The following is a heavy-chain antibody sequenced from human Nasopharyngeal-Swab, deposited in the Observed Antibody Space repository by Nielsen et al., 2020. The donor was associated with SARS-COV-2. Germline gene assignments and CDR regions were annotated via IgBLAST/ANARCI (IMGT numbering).Heavy chain of an antibody. D-gene: IGHD2-15*01. CDR3: ARRYCSGGSCYGINWFDP. CDR2: IYPGDSDT. CDR1: GYNFTSYW. Sequence: GGSLRLSCKGSGYNFTSYWIGWVRQMPGKGLEWMGIIYPGDSDTRYSPSFQGQVTISADKSISTAYLQWSSLKASDTAMYYCARRYCSGGSCYGINWFDPWGQGTLVTVSS. V-gene: IGHV5-51*01. J-gene: IGHJ5*02.